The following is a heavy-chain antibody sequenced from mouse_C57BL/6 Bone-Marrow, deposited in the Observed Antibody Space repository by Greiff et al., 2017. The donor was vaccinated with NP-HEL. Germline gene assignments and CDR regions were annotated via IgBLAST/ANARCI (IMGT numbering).Heavy chain of an antibody. CDR2: IYPGDGDT. CDR1: GYAFSSSW. V-gene: IGHV1-82*01. J-gene: IGHJ4*01. CDR3: AREGDYGSSLLYAMDY. D-gene: IGHD1-1*01. Sequence: QVQLQQSGPELVKPGASVKISCKASGYAFSSSWMNWVKQRPGKGLEWIGRIYPGDGDTNYNGKFKGKATLTADKSSSTAYMQLSSLTSEDSAVYFCAREGDYGSSLLYAMDYWGQGTSVTVSS.